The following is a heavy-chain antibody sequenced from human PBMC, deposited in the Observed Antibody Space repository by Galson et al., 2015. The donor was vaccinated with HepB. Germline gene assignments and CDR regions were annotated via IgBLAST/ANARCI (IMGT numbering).Heavy chain of an antibody. CDR2: ISSSGSTI. D-gene: IGHD1-26*01. V-gene: IGHV3-48*03. Sequence: SLRLSCAASGFTFSSYDMNWVRQAPGKGLEWVSYISSSGSTIYYADSVKGRFTISRDNAKNSLYLQMNSLRAEDTAVYYCARDYSGSRRWYFDLWGRGTLVTVSS. CDR1: GFTFSSYD. J-gene: IGHJ2*01. CDR3: ARDYSGSRRWYFDL.